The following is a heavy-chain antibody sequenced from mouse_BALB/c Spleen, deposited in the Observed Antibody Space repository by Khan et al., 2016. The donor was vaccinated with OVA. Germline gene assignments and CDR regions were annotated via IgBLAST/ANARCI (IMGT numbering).Heavy chain of an antibody. J-gene: IGHJ3*01. CDR1: GFTFSSYS. CDR2: ISSGGDYT. CDR3: ADHLTGSFAY. D-gene: IGHD4-1*01. Sequence: EVHLVESGGDLVKPGGSLKLSCAASGFTFSSYSMSWVRQTPDKRLEWVASISSGGDYTYYPDRVKGRFTISRDNAKNTLYLQMSDLKSEDTAMYYCADHLTGSFAYWGQGTLVTVSA. V-gene: IGHV5-6*01.